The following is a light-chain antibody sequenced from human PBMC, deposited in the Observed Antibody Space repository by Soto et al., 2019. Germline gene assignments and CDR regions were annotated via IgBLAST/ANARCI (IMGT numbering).Light chain of an antibody. CDR1: SSDVGDYNY. Sequence: QSVLTQPASVSGSPGQSITISCTGTSSDVGDYNYVSWYQQHPGKVPKLMIYDVSNRPSGVSNRFSGSKSGNTASLTISGLQAEDEADYYCNSYTSRSYYVFGTGTKLTVL. J-gene: IGLJ1*01. V-gene: IGLV2-14*03. CDR2: DVS. CDR3: NSYTSRSYYV.